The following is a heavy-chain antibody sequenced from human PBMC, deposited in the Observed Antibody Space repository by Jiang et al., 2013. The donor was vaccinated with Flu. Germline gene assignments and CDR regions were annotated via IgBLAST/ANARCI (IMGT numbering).Heavy chain of an antibody. D-gene: IGHD1-26*01. Sequence: WVRQAPGQGLEWMGWINPNSGGTNYAQKFQGRVTMTRDTSISTAYMELSRLRSDDTAVYYCARGKWGATQDYWGQGTLVTVSS. CDR2: INPNSGGT. V-gene: IGHV1-2*02. J-gene: IGHJ4*02. CDR3: ARGKWGATQDY.